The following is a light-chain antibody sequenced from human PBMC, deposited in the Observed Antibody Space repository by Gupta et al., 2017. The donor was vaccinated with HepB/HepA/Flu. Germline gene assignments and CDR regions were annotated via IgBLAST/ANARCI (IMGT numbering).Light chain of an antibody. CDR2: GAS. Sequence: ELVLPQSPGTLSLSPGERATLSCRASQSVSSSYLAWYQQKPGQAPRLLIYGASSRATGIPDRFSGSGSGTDFTLTISRLEPEDFAVYYCQQYGSSPVAFGQGTKVEIK. J-gene: IGKJ1*01. CDR1: QSVSSSY. V-gene: IGKV3-20*01. CDR3: QQYGSSPVA.